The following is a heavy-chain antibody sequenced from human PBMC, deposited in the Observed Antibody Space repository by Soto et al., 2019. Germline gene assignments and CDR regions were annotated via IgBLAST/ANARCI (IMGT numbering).Heavy chain of an antibody. CDR3: ARPTYYDFWSGYQTGYYYYGMDV. D-gene: IGHD3-3*01. Sequence: QVQLVQSGAEVKKPGSSVKVSCKASGGTFSSYGISWVRQAPGQGLEWMGGIIPIIGTANYAQKFQGRVTITADESTSPAYMELSSLRSEDTAVYYCARPTYYDFWSGYQTGYYYYGMDVWGQGTTVTVSS. J-gene: IGHJ6*02. CDR1: GGTFSSYG. CDR2: IIPIIGTA. V-gene: IGHV1-69*12.